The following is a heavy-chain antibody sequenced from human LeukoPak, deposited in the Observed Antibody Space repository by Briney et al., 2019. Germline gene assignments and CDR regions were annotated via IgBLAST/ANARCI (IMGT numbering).Heavy chain of an antibody. CDR1: GYTFTSYD. V-gene: IGHV1-8*01. CDR3: ARRGIAAAGNWFDP. CDR2: MNPNSGNT. D-gene: IGHD6-13*01. J-gene: IGHJ5*02. Sequence: PWASVKVSCKASGYTFTSYDINWVRQATGQGLEWMGWMNPNSGNTGYAQKFQGRVTMTRNTSISIAYMELSSLRSEDTAVYYCARRGIAAAGNWFDPWGQGTLVTVSS.